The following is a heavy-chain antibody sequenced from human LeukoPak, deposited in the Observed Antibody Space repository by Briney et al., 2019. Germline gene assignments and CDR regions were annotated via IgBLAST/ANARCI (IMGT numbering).Heavy chain of an antibody. CDR2: INPNSGDT. CDR3: ARSPGSYYGHFDY. D-gene: IGHD1-26*01. CDR1: GYTFTCYY. V-gene: IGHV1-2*02. J-gene: IGHJ4*02. Sequence: ASVKVSCKASGYTFTCYYMHWVRQAPGQGLEWMGWINPNSGDTNYAQKFQGRVTMTRDTSISTAYMELSRLRSDDTAVYYCARSPGSYYGHFDYWGQGTLVTVSS.